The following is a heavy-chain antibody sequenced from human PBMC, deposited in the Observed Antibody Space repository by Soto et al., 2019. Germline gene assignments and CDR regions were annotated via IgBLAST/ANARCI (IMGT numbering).Heavy chain of an antibody. CDR2: ISYDGSNK. J-gene: IGHJ4*02. V-gene: IGHV3-30*18. D-gene: IGHD3-22*01. CDR1: GFPFSSYG. CDR3: AKNVYYYDSSGYSPDHY. Sequence: GALRLSCAASGFPFSSYGMHWVHHAPGKGLEWVAVISYDGSNKYYADSVKGRFTISRDNSKNTLYLQMNSLRAEDTAVYYCAKNVYYYDSSGYSPDHYWGQGTLVTVSS.